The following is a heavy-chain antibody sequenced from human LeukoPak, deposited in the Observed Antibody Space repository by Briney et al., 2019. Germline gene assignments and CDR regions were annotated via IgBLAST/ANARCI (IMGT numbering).Heavy chain of an antibody. CDR3: ARELIFMATGAFDI. CDR1: GGSISRYY. Sequence: SETLSLTCTDSGGSISRYYWGWIRQPPGKGLEWIGYIYYSGSTNYNPSLKSRVTISVDTSKNQFSLKLSSVAAADTAVYYCARELIFMATGAFDIWGQGTMVTVSS. J-gene: IGHJ3*02. CDR2: IYYSGST. V-gene: IGHV4-59*01. D-gene: IGHD2/OR15-2a*01.